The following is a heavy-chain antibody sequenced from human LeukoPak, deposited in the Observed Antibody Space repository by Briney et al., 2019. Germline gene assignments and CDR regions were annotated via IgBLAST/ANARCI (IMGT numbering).Heavy chain of an antibody. J-gene: IGHJ6*03. D-gene: IGHD5-18*01. CDR1: GFIFSSYA. V-gene: IGHV3-20*04. CDR2: INWNGGST. Sequence: GGSLRLSCAASGFIFSSYAMSWVRQAPGKGLEWVSGINWNGGSTGYADSVKGRFTISRDNAKNSLYLQMNSLRAEDTALYYCARGVYSYGPYYYYYYMDVWGKGTTVTVSS. CDR3: ARGVYSYGPYYYYYYMDV.